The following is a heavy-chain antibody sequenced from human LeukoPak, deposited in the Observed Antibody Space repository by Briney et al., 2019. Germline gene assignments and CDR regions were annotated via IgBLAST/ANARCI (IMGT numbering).Heavy chain of an antibody. J-gene: IGHJ6*02. V-gene: IGHV1-8*01. CDR1: GYTFTSYD. CDR2: MNPNSGNT. D-gene: IGHD3-10*01. CDR3: ARVGPGRGVTNYYGMDV. Sequence: ASVKVSCKASGYTFTSYDINWVRQATGQGLEWMGWMNPNSGNTGYAQKFQGRVTMTRNTSISTAYMELSSLRSEDTAVYYCARVGPGRGVTNYYGMDVWGQGTTVTVSS.